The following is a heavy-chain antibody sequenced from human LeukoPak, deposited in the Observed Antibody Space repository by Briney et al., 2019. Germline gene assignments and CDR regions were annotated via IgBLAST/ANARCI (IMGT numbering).Heavy chain of an antibody. CDR3: ARPVSLNWFDP. J-gene: IGHJ5*02. CDR2: IYPGDSDT. Sequence: GESLKISCKGSGYSFTSYWIGWVRQMTGKGLEWTGIIYPGDSDTRYSPSFQGQVTISADKSISTAYLQWSSLKASDTAMYYCARPVSLNWFDPWGQGTLVTVSS. V-gene: IGHV5-51*01. CDR1: GYSFTSYW.